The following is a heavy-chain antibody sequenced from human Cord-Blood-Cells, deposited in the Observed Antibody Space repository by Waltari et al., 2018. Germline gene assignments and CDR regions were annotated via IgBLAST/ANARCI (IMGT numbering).Heavy chain of an antibody. CDR3: ARKRGSSSAGGDVVDY. CDR2: INHSGST. Sequence: QVQLQQWGAGLLKPSETLSLTCAVYGGSFSGYYWSWIRQPPRKGLEWIGEINHSGSTNYNPSLKRRVTISVDPSKNLFSLKLSSVTAADPAVYYCARKRGSSSAGGDVVDYWGQGTLVTVSS. CDR1: GGSFSGYY. J-gene: IGHJ4*02. V-gene: IGHV4-34*01. D-gene: IGHD6-6*01.